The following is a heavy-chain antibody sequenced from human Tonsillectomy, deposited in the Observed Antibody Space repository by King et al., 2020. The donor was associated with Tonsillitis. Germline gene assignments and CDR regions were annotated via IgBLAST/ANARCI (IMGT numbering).Heavy chain of an antibody. CDR2: ISYDGGNK. CDR3: SDSSGWFPDGFDV. J-gene: IGHJ3*01. CDR1: GFTFSSYN. V-gene: IGHV3-30-3*01. D-gene: IGHD6-19*01. Sequence: VQLVESGGGVVKPGRSLRLSCAASGFTFSSYNMHWVRQAPGKGLEWVTDISYDGGNKYYADSVKGRFTISRDNSKKTLYLQMNSLRAEDTAVYYCSDSSGWFPDGFDVWGQGTMVTVSS.